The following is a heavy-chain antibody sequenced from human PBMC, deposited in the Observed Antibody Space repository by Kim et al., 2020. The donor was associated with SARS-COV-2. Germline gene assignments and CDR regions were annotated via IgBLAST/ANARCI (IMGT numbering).Heavy chain of an antibody. CDR2: ISRDGSDT. D-gene: IGHD3-3*01. CDR1: GLTFSNYC. CDR3: ATEFSRCHS. V-gene: IGHV3-74*01. J-gene: IGHJ4*02. Sequence: GGSLRLSCAASGLTFSNYCMCWVRQTPGMGLMWVSRISRDGSDTRYADSVKGRFTISRDNAKNSVYLQMNSLRAEDTAVYYCATEFSRCHSWGQGTLVT.